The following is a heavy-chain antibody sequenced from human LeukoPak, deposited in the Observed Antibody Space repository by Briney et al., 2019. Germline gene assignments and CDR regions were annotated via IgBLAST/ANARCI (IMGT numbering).Heavy chain of an antibody. D-gene: IGHD3-22*01. Sequence: GASVKVSCKVSGYTLTELSMHWVRQAPGKGLEWMGGFDPEDGETICAQKFQGRVTMTEDTSTDTAYMELSSLRSEDTAVYYCATGSGDSSGYYYAGIVFDYWGQGTLVTVSS. CDR3: ATGSGDSSGYYYAGIVFDY. J-gene: IGHJ4*02. V-gene: IGHV1-24*01. CDR1: GYTLTELS. CDR2: FDPEDGET.